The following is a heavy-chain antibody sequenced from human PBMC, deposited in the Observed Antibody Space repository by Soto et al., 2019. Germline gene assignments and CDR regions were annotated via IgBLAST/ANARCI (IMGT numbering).Heavy chain of an antibody. V-gene: IGHV2-5*02. CDR1: GFSLTTSGVG. CDR3: AHRTTTVTWWFDP. Sequence: QITLKESGPTLVKPTQTLTLTCTFSGFSLTTSGVGVGWIRPPPGKALEGLALIYWDDDKRYTPYLTSRLTITKDTSKNQVVLTMTHMDPADTATYFCAHRTTTVTWWFDPWGQGTLVTVSS. D-gene: IGHD4-17*01. CDR2: IYWDDDK. J-gene: IGHJ5*02.